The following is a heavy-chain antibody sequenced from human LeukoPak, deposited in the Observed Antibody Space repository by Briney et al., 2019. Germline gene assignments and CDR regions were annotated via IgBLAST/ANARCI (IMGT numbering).Heavy chain of an antibody. Sequence: GGSLRLSCTASGFTFADHAMSWVRQAPGKGLEWVGFIRSNTAYGGTTEYAASVQGRFTISRDVSKSIAYLQMNSLKTEDTAVYYCTRYSGYSDYWGQGTLVTVSS. D-gene: IGHD5-12*01. CDR1: GFTFADHA. J-gene: IGHJ4*02. CDR3: TRYSGYSDY. CDR2: IRSNTAYGGTT. V-gene: IGHV3-49*04.